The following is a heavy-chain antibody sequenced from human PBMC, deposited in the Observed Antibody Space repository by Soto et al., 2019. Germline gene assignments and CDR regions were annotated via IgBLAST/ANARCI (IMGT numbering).Heavy chain of an antibody. CDR1: GFTFKVYA. V-gene: IGHV3-21*02. J-gene: IGHJ4*02. CDR3: ARGGAYPGY. CDR2: ISSSSSYI. Sequence: EVQLLDSGGALQQPGGSLRLSCEASGFTFKVYAMTWVRQAPGKGLEWVSSISSSSSYIYYADSVKGRFTISRDNAKNSLYLQMNSLRAEDTAVYYCARGGAYPGYWGQGTLVTVSS.